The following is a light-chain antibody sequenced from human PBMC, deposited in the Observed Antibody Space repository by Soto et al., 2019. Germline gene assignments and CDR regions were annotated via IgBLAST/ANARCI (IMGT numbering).Light chain of an antibody. J-gene: IGLJ3*02. CDR2: DVN. CDR1: SGDVGGYNY. Sequence: QSVLTQPASVSGSPGQSIAISCTGTSGDVGGYNYVSWYQQHPGKAPQLMIFDVNNRPSGVSNRFSGSKSGNTASLTISGLQAEDEADYYCSSYASSSTLVVFGGGTKLTVL. V-gene: IGLV2-14*03. CDR3: SSYASSSTLVV.